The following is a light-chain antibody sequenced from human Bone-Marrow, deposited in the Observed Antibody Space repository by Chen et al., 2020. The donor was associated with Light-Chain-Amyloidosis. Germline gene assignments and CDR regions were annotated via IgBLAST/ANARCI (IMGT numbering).Light chain of an antibody. Sequence: SYELTQPPSVSVSPGQTARITCSGDDLPTKYAYWYQQKPGQAPVLVIHRDTERPSGISERFSGSSSGTTATLTISGVQAEDEADYHCQSADCSGIYEVIFGGGTKLTVL. J-gene: IGLJ2*01. CDR3: QSADCSGIYEVI. CDR1: DLPTKY. CDR2: RDT. V-gene: IGLV3-25*03.